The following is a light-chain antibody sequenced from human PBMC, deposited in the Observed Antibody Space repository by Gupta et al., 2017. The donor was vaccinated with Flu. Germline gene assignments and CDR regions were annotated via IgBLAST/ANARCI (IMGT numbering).Light chain of an antibody. V-gene: IGKV3-20*01. J-gene: IGKJ1*01. Sequence: AWYQQKPGQAPRLLIYDASSRATGIPDRFSGSVSGTDFTLTISRLEPEDFAVYYCQEYGSSRTFDQGTKVEIK. CDR2: DAS. CDR3: QEYGSSRT.